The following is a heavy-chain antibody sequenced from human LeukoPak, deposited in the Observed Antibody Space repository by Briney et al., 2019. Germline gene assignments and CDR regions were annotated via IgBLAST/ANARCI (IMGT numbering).Heavy chain of an antibody. J-gene: IGHJ6*02. D-gene: IGHD3-3*01. CDR1: GGSISSGGYY. CDR3: ARGAATIFGVVTHYYYYGMDV. V-gene: IGHV4-30-4*08. CDR2: IYYSGST. Sequence: SETLSLTCTVSGGSISSGGYYWSWIRQHPGKGLEWIGYIYYSGSTYYNPSLKSRVTISVDTSKNQFSLKLSSVTAADTAVYYCARGAATIFGVVTHYYYYGMDVWGQGTTVTVSS.